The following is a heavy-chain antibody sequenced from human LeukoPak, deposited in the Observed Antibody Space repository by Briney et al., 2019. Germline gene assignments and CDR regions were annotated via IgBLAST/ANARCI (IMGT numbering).Heavy chain of an antibody. Sequence: GGSLRLSCAASRFTFSTYTMNWVRQAPGKGLQWVSSISDSGGATFYADSLRGRFTISRDNAKNSLYLQMNSLTAEDTAVYYCVRGDRRDYWGQGTLVTVSS. CDR3: VRGDRRDY. CDR1: RFTFSTYT. D-gene: IGHD2-21*01. CDR2: ISDSGGAT. V-gene: IGHV3-21*01. J-gene: IGHJ4*02.